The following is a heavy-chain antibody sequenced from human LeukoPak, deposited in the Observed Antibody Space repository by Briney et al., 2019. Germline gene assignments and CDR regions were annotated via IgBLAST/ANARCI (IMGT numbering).Heavy chain of an antibody. V-gene: IGHV3-53*01. CDR2: IYSGGST. D-gene: IGHD1-7*01. CDR3: AKGGRTGTTGEIYYYYGMDV. CDR1: GFTVSSNY. J-gene: IGHJ6*02. Sequence: PGGSLRLSCAASGFTVSSNYMSWVRQAPGKGLEWVSVIYSGGSTYYADSVKGRFTISRENSNNTLYLQMNSLRAEDTAVYYCAKGGRTGTTGEIYYYYGMDVWGQGTTVTVSS.